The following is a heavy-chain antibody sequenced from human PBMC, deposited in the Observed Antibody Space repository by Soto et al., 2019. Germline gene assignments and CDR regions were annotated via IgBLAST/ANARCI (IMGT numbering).Heavy chain of an antibody. Sequence: QVRLQESGPGLVKPSETLSLTCTVSGGSISRYYWSWIRQPPGKGLEWIGYLYNTGSTIYNPSLESRVTISVDTSKHKFSLKLNSGTAADTAVYYCARDLWGYCGTDCYPLDVWGPGTTVTVSS. D-gene: IGHD2-21*02. CDR3: ARDLWGYCGTDCYPLDV. CDR2: LYNTGST. J-gene: IGHJ6*02. V-gene: IGHV4-59*01. CDR1: GGSISRYY.